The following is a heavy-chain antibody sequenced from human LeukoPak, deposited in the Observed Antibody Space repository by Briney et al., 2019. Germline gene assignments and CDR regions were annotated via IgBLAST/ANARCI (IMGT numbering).Heavy chain of an antibody. CDR3: ARDSSIAVAGTGFDY. V-gene: IGHV3-21*01. D-gene: IGHD6-19*01. J-gene: IGHJ4*02. CDR1: GFTFSSYS. Sequence: GGSLRLSCAASGFTFSSYSMNWVRQAPGKGLEWVSSISSSSSYIYYADSVKGRFTISRDNAKNSLYLQMNSLRAEDTAVYYCARDSSIAVAGTGFDYWGQGTPVTVSS. CDR2: ISSSSSYI.